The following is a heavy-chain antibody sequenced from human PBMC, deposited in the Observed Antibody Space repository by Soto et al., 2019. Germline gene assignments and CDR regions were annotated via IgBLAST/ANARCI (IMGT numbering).Heavy chain of an antibody. Sequence: GESLKISCKGSGYSFTSYWIGWVRQMPGKGLEWMGIIYPGDSDTRYSPSFQGQVTISADKSISTAYLQWSSLKASDTAMYYCARIRGDIVATILDAFDIWGQGTMVTVSS. J-gene: IGHJ3*02. V-gene: IGHV5-51*01. D-gene: IGHD5-12*01. CDR3: ARIRGDIVATILDAFDI. CDR2: IYPGDSDT. CDR1: GYSFTSYW.